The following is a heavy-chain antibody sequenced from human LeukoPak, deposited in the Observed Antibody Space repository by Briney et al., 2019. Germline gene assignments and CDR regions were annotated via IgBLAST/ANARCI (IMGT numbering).Heavy chain of an antibody. Sequence: SQTLSLICTVSGGSISSGDYYWSWIRQPPGKGLEWIGYIYYSGSTYYNPSLKSRVTISVDTSKNQFSLKLSSVTAADTAVYYCASTGVLNYDILPYYSDYWGQGTLVTVSS. CDR1: GGSISSGDYY. J-gene: IGHJ4*02. CDR2: IYYSGST. D-gene: IGHD3-9*01. V-gene: IGHV4-30-4*01. CDR3: ASTGVLNYDILPYYSDY.